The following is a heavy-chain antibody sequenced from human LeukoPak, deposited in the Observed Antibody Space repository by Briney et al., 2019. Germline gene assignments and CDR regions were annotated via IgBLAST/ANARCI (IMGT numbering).Heavy chain of an antibody. J-gene: IGHJ3*02. V-gene: IGHV4-61*02. Sequence: SETLSLTCTVSGGSISSSSYYWSWIRQPAGKGLEWIGRIYTSGSTNYNPSLKSRVTISVDTSKNQFSLKLSSVTAADTAVYYCARSIVPPDAFDIWGQGTMVTVSS. CDR1: GGSISSSSYY. D-gene: IGHD1-26*01. CDR3: ARSIVPPDAFDI. CDR2: IYTSGST.